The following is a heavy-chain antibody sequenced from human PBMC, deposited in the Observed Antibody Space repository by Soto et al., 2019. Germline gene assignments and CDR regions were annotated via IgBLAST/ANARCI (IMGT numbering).Heavy chain of an antibody. CDR2: TYYRSKWYN. CDR1: GDSVSSNSAA. Sequence: SQTLSLTCAISGDSVSSNSAAWNWIRQSPSRGLEWLGRTYYRSKWYNEYAVSVKGRITIKPDTSKNQFSLQLNSVIPEDPAVYYCAGMQDGALAYWGQGTLVTVSS. J-gene: IGHJ4*02. D-gene: IGHD1-26*01. CDR3: AGMQDGALAY. V-gene: IGHV6-1*01.